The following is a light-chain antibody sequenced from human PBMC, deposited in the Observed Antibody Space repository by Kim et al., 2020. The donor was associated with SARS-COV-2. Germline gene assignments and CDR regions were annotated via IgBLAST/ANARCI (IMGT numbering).Light chain of an antibody. V-gene: IGLV7-46*01. Sequence: QAVVTQEPSLTVSPGGTVTLTCGSSTGAVTSGHYPYWFQQKPGQAPRTLIYETSNKHSWTPARFSGSLLGGKAALTLSGAQPEDEADYYCLLSYSGTSVFGGGTKLTVL. CDR1: TGAVTSGHY. CDR3: LLSYSGTSV. CDR2: ETS. J-gene: IGLJ3*02.